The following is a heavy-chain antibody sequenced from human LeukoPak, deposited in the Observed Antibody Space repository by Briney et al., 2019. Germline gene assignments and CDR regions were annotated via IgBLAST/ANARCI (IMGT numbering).Heavy chain of an antibody. V-gene: IGHV1-46*01. D-gene: IGHD3-10*01. CDR1: GYTFTSYY. Sequence: ASVNVSCKASGYTFTSYYMDWVRQAPGQGLEWMGIINPSGGSTSYAQKFQGRVTMTRDTSTSTVYMELSSLRSEGTAVYYCARDWGITLIRGPPRRWFDPWGQGTLVTVSS. CDR2: INPSGGST. J-gene: IGHJ5*02. CDR3: ARDWGITLIRGPPRRWFDP.